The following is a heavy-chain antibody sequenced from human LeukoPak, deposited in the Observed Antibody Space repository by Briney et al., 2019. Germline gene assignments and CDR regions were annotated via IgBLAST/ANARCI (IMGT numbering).Heavy chain of an antibody. CDR1: GFTFSSYW. J-gene: IGHJ5*02. CDR3: AREPFYHGFDP. Sequence: GGSLRLSCAASGFTFSSYWMHWVRQAPGKGLVWVSRINSDGSSTSYADSVKGRFTISRDNSKNTLYLQMNSLRAEDTAVYYCAREPFYHGFDPWGQGTLVTVSS. CDR2: INSDGSST. V-gene: IGHV3-74*01. D-gene: IGHD3-16*02.